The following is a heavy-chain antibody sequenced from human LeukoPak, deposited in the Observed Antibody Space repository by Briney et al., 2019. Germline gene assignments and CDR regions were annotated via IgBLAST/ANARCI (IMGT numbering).Heavy chain of an antibody. CDR2: INTNTGNP. D-gene: IGHD1-1*01. J-gene: IGHJ4*02. V-gene: IGHV7-4-1*02. Sequence: GASVKVSCKASGYTFTSYAMNWVRQAPGQGLEWMGWINTNTGNPTYAQGFTGRFVFSLDTSVSTAYLQISSLKAEDTAVYYCARDRSLGLYIWNDGDDYWGQGTLVTVSS. CDR1: GYTFTSYA. CDR3: ARDRSLGLYIWNDGDDY.